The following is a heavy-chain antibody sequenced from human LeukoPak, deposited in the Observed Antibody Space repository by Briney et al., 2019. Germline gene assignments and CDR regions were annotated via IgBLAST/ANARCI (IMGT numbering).Heavy chain of an antibody. CDR1: GFTFSNYA. Sequence: GGSLRLSCAASGFTFSNYAMHWVRQAPGKGLGWVAVISYDGSNKYYADSVKGRFTISRDNSKNTLYLQMNSLRAEDTAVYYCARGRGYSSSSDYWGQGTLVTVSS. CDR2: ISYDGSNK. J-gene: IGHJ4*02. CDR3: ARGRGYSSSSDY. D-gene: IGHD6-13*01. V-gene: IGHV3-30-3*01.